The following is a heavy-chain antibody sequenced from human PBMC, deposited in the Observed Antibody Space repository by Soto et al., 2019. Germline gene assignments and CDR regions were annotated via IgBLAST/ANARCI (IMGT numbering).Heavy chain of an antibody. J-gene: IGHJ4*02. CDR1: GGTFSSYA. D-gene: IGHD3-22*01. V-gene: IGHV1-69*13. Sequence: SVKVSCKASGGTFSSYAISWVRQAPGQGLEWMGGIIPIFGTANYAQKFQGRVTITADESTSTAYMELSSLRSEDTAVYYCAGPQTYYYDSSGYYGFDYWGQGTLVTVS. CDR3: AGPQTYYYDSSGYYGFDY. CDR2: IIPIFGTA.